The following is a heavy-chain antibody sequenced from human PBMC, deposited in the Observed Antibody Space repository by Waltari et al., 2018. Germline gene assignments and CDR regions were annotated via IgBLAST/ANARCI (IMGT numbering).Heavy chain of an antibody. CDR3: AKDIGYCTSTSCYNYYFYMDV. D-gene: IGHD2-2*01. V-gene: IGHV3-30*02. J-gene: IGHJ6*03. Sequence: QVQLVESGGGVVQPGGSLRLSCAASGFTFSSYGMHWVRQAPGNGLEWVTFIRYDGSNKYYADSVKGRSTISRDNSKNTLYLQMNSLRAEDTAVYYCAKDIGYCTSTSCYNYYFYMDVWGKGTTVTVSS. CDR1: GFTFSSYG. CDR2: IRYDGSNK.